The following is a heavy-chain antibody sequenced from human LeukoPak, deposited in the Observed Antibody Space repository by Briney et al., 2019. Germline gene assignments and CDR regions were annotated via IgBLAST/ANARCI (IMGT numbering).Heavy chain of an antibody. Sequence: SETPSLTCTVSGGSISSSSYYWGWTRQPPGKGLEWIGSIHYSGSTYYNPSLKSRVTISVDTSKNQFSLKVSSVTAADTAVYYCARHERSSSLYYYYYYMDVWGKGTTVTVSS. V-gene: IGHV4-39*01. CDR2: IHYSGST. CDR1: GGSISSSSYY. CDR3: ARHERSSSLYYYYYYMDV. D-gene: IGHD6-6*01. J-gene: IGHJ6*03.